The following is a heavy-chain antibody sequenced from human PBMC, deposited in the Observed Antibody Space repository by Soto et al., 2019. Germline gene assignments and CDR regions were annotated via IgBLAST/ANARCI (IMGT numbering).Heavy chain of an antibody. CDR3: ARGEKAFFYYRLDV. V-gene: IGHV4-59*01. J-gene: IGHJ6*02. CDR1: GGSITSSD. Sequence: KPSETLSLTCTVSGGSITSSDWSWIRRPPGKGLEWIAYIYDTGITGYTPSTSYNPSLKSRVTISVDTSKSQFSLKLTSVTAADTAVYYCARGEKAFFYYRLDVWGQGITVTVSS. CDR2: IYDTGITGYTPST.